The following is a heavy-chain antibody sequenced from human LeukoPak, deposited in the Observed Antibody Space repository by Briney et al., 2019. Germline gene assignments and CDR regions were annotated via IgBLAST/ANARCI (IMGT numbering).Heavy chain of an antibody. V-gene: IGHV3-48*03. CDR2: ISGSGIK. D-gene: IGHD5-18*01. CDR1: RFTFSSYE. Sequence: GGSLRLSCAASRFTFSSYEMNWVRQAPGKGLEWVSYISGSGIKHYADSVKGRFTISRDNSKNTLYLQMNSLRAEDTAVYYCARDPGYSYGWRDDAFDIWGQGTMVTVSS. CDR3: ARDPGYSYGWRDDAFDI. J-gene: IGHJ3*02.